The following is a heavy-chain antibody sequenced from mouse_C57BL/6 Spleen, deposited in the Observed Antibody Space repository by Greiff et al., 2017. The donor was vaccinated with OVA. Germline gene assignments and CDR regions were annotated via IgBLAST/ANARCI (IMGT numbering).Heavy chain of an antibody. CDR2: INPSNGGT. Sequence: VQLQQPGTELVKPGASVKLSCKASGYTFTSYWMHWVKQRPGQGLEWIGNINPSNGGTNYNEKFKSKATLTVDKSSSTAYMQLSSLTSEDSAVYYCAKEPYYGSRDFDVWGTGTTVTVSS. CDR1: GYTFTSYW. CDR3: AKEPYYGSRDFDV. J-gene: IGHJ1*03. D-gene: IGHD1-1*01. V-gene: IGHV1-53*01.